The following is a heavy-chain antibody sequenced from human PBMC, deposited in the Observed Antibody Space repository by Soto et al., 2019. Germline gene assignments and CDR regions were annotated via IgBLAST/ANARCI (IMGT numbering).Heavy chain of an antibody. Sequence: QVQLQESGPGLVKPSETLSLTCTVSGDSISRYYWSWIRQPPGKGLEWIGYIYYSGSTNYNPPLKSRVTISVDTSKNQFSLKLNSVTAADTAVYFCARSGTFDCGSTSCYAYDAFDIWGQGTMITVSS. V-gene: IGHV4-59*08. CDR3: ARSGTFDCGSTSCYAYDAFDI. CDR2: IYYSGST. J-gene: IGHJ3*02. CDR1: GDSISRYY. D-gene: IGHD2-2*01.